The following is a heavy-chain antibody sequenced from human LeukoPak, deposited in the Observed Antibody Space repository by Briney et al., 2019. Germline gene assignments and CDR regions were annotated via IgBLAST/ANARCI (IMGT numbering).Heavy chain of an antibody. CDR3: ARDRSAPQPDAFDI. CDR2: IIPILGIA. J-gene: IGHJ3*02. V-gene: IGHV1-69*04. Sequence: GASVKVSCKASGDTFSSYGISWVRQAPGQGLEWMGRIIPILGIANYAQKFQGRVTITADKSTSTAYMELSSLRSEDTAMYYCARDRSAPQPDAFDIWGKGTMVTVSS. CDR1: GDTFSSYG.